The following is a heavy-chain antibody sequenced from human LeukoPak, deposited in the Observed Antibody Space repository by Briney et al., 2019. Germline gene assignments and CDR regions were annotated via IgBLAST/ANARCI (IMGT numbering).Heavy chain of an antibody. CDR3: ARVPHYYFGYGYFDT. Sequence: SETLSLTCVVNGGSFSGYYWSWIRQPPGKGLEWIGEIDQSGTTNYNPSLKSRVAISIDTSKKQFSLTLTSMTAADTAVYYCARVPHYYFGYGYFDTWGQGTRVTVSS. CDR1: GGSFSGYY. D-gene: IGHD3-10*01. V-gene: IGHV4-34*01. CDR2: IDQSGTT. J-gene: IGHJ4*02.